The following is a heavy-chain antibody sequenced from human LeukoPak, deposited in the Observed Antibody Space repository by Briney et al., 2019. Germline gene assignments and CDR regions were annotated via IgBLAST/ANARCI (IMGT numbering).Heavy chain of an antibody. CDR2: INHSGST. D-gene: IGHD6-13*01. CDR3: ASSSSWYGYYFDY. CDR1: GGSFSGYY. J-gene: IGHJ4*02. Sequence: PSETLSLTCAVYGGSFSGYYWSWIRQPPGKGLEWIGEINHSGSTNYNPSLKSRVTILVDTSKNQFSLKLSSVTAADTAVYYCASSSSWYGYYFDYWGQGTLVTVSS. V-gene: IGHV4-34*01.